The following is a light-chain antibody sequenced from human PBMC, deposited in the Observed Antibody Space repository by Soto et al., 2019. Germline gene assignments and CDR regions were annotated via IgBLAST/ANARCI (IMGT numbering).Light chain of an antibody. J-gene: IGLJ2*01. V-gene: IGLV2-14*01. Sequence: QSVLTQPASVSGSPGQSIIISCTGSRSDVGGYNSVSWFQEHPGKAPKLLIYDVSYRPSGVSNRFSGSKSASTASLTISGLQAEDEAIYYCSSYSGSSTLIFGGGTKLTVL. CDR2: DVS. CDR1: RSDVGGYNS. CDR3: SSYSGSSTLI.